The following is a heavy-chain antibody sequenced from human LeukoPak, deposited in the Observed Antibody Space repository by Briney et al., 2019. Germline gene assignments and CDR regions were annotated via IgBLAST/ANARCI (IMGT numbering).Heavy chain of an antibody. D-gene: IGHD3-10*01. CDR3: ARDRTRLLWFGEFLY. CDR1: GYTFTSYD. CDR2: MNPNSGGT. Sequence: ASVKVSCKASGYTFTSYDINWVRQATGQGLEWMGWMNPNSGGTNYAQKFQGRVTMTRDTSISTAYMELSRLRSDDTAVYYCARDRTRLLWFGEFLYWGQGTLVTVSS. V-gene: IGHV1-2*02. J-gene: IGHJ4*02.